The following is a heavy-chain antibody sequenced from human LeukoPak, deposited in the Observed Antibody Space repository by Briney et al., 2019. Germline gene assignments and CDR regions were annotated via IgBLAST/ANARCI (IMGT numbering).Heavy chain of an antibody. D-gene: IGHD4-23*01. CDR2: IYPGDSDT. V-gene: IGHV5-51*01. Sequence: SGESLKISCKGSGYSFTSYWIGWVRQMPGKGLEWMGIIYPGDSDTRYSPSFQGQVTISADKSISTAYLQWSSLKASDTAMYYCARSESHGGHHFDNWGQGTLVTVSS. CDR3: ARSESHGGHHFDN. CDR1: GYSFTSYW. J-gene: IGHJ4*02.